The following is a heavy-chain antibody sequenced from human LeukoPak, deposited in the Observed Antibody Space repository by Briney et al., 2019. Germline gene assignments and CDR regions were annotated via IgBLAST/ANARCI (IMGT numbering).Heavy chain of an antibody. CDR1: SGSISSSSYY. J-gene: IGHJ3*02. V-gene: IGHV4-61*01. CDR2: IYYSGST. D-gene: IGHD6-19*01. Sequence: SETLSLTCTISSGSISSSSYYWSWIRQPPGKGLEWIGYIYYSGSTNYNPSLRSRVTISVDTSKNQFSLKLSSVTAADTAVYYCARAATLIAVAGTDAFDIWGQGTMVTVSS. CDR3: ARAATLIAVAGTDAFDI.